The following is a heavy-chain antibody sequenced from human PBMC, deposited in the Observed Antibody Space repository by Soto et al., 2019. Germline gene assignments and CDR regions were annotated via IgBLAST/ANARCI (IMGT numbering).Heavy chain of an antibody. V-gene: IGHV1-69*06. CDR1: GGTFSSYA. D-gene: IGHD6-6*01. Sequence: SVKVSCKASGGTFSSYAISWVRQAPGQGLEWMGGIIPIFGTANYAQKFQGRVTISVDTSKNQFSLKLSSVTAADTAVYYCAKPYSSSSKSSRAYYGMDVWGQGTTVTVSS. J-gene: IGHJ6*02. CDR2: IIPIFGTA. CDR3: AKPYSSSSKSSRAYYGMDV.